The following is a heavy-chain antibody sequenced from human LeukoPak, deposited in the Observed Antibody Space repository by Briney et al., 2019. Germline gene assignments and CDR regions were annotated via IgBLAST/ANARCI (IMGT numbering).Heavy chain of an antibody. D-gene: IGHD3-22*01. V-gene: IGHV5-51*01. CDR1: GYSFTSYW. J-gene: IGHJ5*02. Sequence: GESLKISCKGSGYSFTSYWIGWVRHMPGKGLEWMGIIYPGDSDTRYSPSFQGQVTISADKSISTAYLQWSSLKASDTAMYYCARQEFPSRVYYYDSSGYPNWFDPWGQGTLVTVSS. CDR3: ARQEFPSRVYYYDSSGYPNWFDP. CDR2: IYPGDSDT.